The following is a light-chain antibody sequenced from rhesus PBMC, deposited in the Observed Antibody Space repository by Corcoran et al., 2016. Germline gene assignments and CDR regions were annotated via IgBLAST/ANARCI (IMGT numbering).Light chain of an antibody. J-gene: IGKJ2*01. CDR1: QGISNW. Sequence: DIQMTQSPSSLSASAGDRVTITCRASQGISNWLAWYQQKPGKAPKLLIYRASNLETGVPSRFSGKRSGTDFNLTISSLQPEDIATYYCQQHDNSPYSFGQGTKVEIK. CDR3: QQHDNSPYS. V-gene: IGKV1-69*01. CDR2: RAS.